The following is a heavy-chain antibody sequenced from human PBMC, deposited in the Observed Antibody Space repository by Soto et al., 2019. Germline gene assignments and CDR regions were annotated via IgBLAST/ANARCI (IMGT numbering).Heavy chain of an antibody. Sequence: ASVKVSCKASGGTFSDFTINWVRQAPGQRLEWMGGIIPIFDTANYAEKFQGRVTITADESTSTSFMEVSSLRSEDTAVYYCARNGTQTGYSYGMDVWGQGXMVTVSS. CDR2: IIPIFDTA. V-gene: IGHV1-69*13. CDR3: ARNGTQTGYSYGMDV. J-gene: IGHJ6*02. D-gene: IGHD1-1*01. CDR1: GGTFSDFT.